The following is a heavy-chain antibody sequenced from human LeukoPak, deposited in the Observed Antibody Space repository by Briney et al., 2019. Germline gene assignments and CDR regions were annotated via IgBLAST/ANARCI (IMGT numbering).Heavy chain of an antibody. CDR1: GYTFTGYY. D-gene: IGHD3-16*01. V-gene: IGHV1-2*02. J-gene: IGHJ6*02. Sequence: ASVNVSCTASGYTFTGYYMHWVRQAHGQGLEWMGWINPNSGGTNYATKFQGRVTMTRDTSISTAYMELSRLRSDDTAVYYCARDVKAPGGHYYYYYGMDVWGQGTTVTVSS. CDR3: ARDVKAPGGHYYYYYGMDV. CDR2: INPNSGGT.